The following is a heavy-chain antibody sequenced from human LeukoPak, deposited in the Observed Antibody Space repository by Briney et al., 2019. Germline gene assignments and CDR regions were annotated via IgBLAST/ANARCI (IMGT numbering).Heavy chain of an antibody. J-gene: IGHJ4*02. CDR2: ISGSGDNT. CDR3: AKDFYSGSYYYFDY. CDR1: GFTFSSCA. Sequence: GGSLRLSCAASGFTFSSCAMNWVRQAPGTGLEWVSSISGSGDNTYYADSVKGRFTISRDNSKNMLCLQMNSLRGEDTALYYCAKDFYSGSYYYFDYWGQGTLVTVSS. D-gene: IGHD1-26*01. V-gene: IGHV3-23*01.